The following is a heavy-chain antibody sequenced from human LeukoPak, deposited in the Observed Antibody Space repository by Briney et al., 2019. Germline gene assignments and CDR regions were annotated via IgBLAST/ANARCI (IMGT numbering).Heavy chain of an antibody. CDR2: ISWNSGSI. Sequence: GGSLRLSCAASGFTFDDYAMHWVRQAPGKGLEWVGGISWNSGSIGYADSVKGRFTISMDNAENSLYLQMNSLRPEDTALYYCAKDLGGPIAVAGLDYWGQGTLVTVSS. CDR1: GFTFDDYA. J-gene: IGHJ4*02. V-gene: IGHV3-9*01. CDR3: AKDLGGPIAVAGLDY. D-gene: IGHD6-19*01.